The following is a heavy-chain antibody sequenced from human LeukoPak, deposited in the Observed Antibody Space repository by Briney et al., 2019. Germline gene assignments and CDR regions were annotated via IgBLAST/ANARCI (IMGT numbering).Heavy chain of an antibody. V-gene: IGHV4-59*01. D-gene: IGHD6-19*01. Sequence: PSETLSLTCTVSGGSISSYYWSWIRQPPGKGLEWIGYIYYSGSTNYNPSLKSRVTISVDTSKNQFSLKLSSVTAADTAVYYCAGSIAVIKDNWFDPWGQGTLVTVSS. CDR2: IYYSGST. CDR3: AGSIAVIKDNWFDP. J-gene: IGHJ5*02. CDR1: GGSISSYY.